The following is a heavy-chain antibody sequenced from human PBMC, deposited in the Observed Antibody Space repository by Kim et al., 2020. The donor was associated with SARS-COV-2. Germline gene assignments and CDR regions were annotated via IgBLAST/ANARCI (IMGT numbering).Heavy chain of an antibody. CDR1: GFTFSSYA. Sequence: GGSLRLSCAASGFTFSSYAMHWVRQAPGKGLEWVAVISYDGSNKYYADSVKGRFTISRDNSKNTLYLQMNSLRAEDTAVYYCARDRAYCGGDCYSAFGWFDPWGQGTLVTVSS. CDR2: ISYDGSNK. D-gene: IGHD2-21*02. CDR3: ARDRAYCGGDCYSAFGWFDP. J-gene: IGHJ5*02. V-gene: IGHV3-30-3*01.